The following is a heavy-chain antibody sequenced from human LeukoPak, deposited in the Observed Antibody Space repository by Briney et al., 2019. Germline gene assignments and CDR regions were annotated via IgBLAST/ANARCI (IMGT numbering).Heavy chain of an antibody. CDR2: ISSSSSYI. J-gene: IGHJ4*02. CDR3: ARGDSSGYDY. CDR1: GFTFSSYS. D-gene: IGHD3-22*01. Sequence: GGSLRLSCAASGFTFSSYSMNWVRQAPGKGLEGVSSISSSSSYIYYADSVKGRFTISRDNAKNSLYLQMNSLSAEDTAVYYCARGDSSGYDYWGQGTLVTVSS. V-gene: IGHV3-21*01.